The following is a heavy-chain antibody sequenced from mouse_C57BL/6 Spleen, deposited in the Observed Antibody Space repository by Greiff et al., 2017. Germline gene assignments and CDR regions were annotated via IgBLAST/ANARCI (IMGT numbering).Heavy chain of an antibody. V-gene: IGHV3-8*01. Sequence: EVKLMESGPGLAKPSPTLSLTCSVTGYSITSDYWNWIRKFPGNKLEYMGYISYSGSTYYNPSLKSRISITRDTSKNQYYLKLNSVTTEDTATYCCTRRTGYAMDYWGQGTSVTVSS. J-gene: IGHJ4*01. CDR1: GYSITSDY. CDR2: ISYSGST. CDR3: TRRTGYAMDY. D-gene: IGHD4-1*01.